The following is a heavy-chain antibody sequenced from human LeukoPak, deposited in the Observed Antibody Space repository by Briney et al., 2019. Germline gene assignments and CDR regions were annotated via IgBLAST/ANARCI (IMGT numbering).Heavy chain of an antibody. CDR2: IYISGTT. V-gene: IGHV4-4*07. CDR1: GVSISNFY. CDR3: ARESTSSWYYFNW. D-gene: IGHD6-13*01. Sequence: PSETLSLTCSVSGVSISNFYWGWIRQSAGKGLEWIGRIYISGTTNYNPSLKSRVTLSVDTSKNQFSLKLSSVTAADTAIYYCARESTSSWYYFNWWGQGTLVTVSS. J-gene: IGHJ4*02.